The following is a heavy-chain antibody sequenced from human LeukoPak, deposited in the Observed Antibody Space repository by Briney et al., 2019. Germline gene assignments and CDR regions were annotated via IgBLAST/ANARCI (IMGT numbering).Heavy chain of an antibody. CDR2: IKQDGSEK. D-gene: IGHD5-18*01. CDR3: ARGPLIGYSYGFDY. Sequence: PGGSLRLSCAASGFTFSSYWMSWVRQAPGKGLEWVANIKQDGSEKYYVDSVKGRFTISRDNAKNSLYLQMNSLRAEDTAVYYCARGPLIGYSYGFDYWGQETLVTVSS. CDR1: GFTFSSYW. V-gene: IGHV3-7*01. J-gene: IGHJ4*02.